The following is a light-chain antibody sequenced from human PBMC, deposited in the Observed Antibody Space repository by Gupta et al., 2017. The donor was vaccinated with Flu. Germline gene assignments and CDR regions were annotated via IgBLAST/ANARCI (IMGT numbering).Light chain of an antibody. J-gene: IGKJ1*01. CDR3: QPCGSWPWT. Sequence: EIVSTHSPATLSSSPGERATLSCRASQSVSRYVAWYQQKPGQAPRLLIYDTSDRVTGSSARFSGSGSETDFTLTMSSLEPEDFVVYYCQPCGSWPWTCGQGTKLEIK. CDR2: DTS. CDR1: QSVSRY. V-gene: IGKV3-11*01.